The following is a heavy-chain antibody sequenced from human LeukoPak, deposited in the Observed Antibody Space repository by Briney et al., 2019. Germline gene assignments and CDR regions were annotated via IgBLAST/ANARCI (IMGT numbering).Heavy chain of an antibody. CDR1: GFTFSSYA. Sequence: GGSLRLSCAASGFTFSSYAMSWVRQAPGKGLEWASAISGSGGSTYYADSVKGRFTISRGNSRNTLYLQMNGLRAEDTAVYYCAKGGLAAGFDYWGQGSLVTVSS. D-gene: IGHD3-10*01. V-gene: IGHV3-23*01. CDR3: AKGGLAAGFDY. J-gene: IGHJ4*02. CDR2: ISGSGGST.